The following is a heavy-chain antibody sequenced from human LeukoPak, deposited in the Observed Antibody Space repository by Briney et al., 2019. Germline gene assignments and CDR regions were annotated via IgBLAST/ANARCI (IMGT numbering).Heavy chain of an antibody. J-gene: IGHJ4*02. CDR1: GGSISSYY. Sequence: KPSETLSLTCTVSGGSISSYYWSWIRQPPGKGLEWIGYIYYSGSTNYNPSLKSRVTISVDTSKNQFSLKLSSVTAADTAVYYCARLYCGGDCYPDYWGQRTLVTVCS. CDR2: IYYSGST. V-gene: IGHV4-59*08. D-gene: IGHD2-21*02. CDR3: ARLYCGGDCYPDY.